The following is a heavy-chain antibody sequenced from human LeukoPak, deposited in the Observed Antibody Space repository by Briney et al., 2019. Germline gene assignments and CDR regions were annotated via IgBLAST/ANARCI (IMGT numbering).Heavy chain of an antibody. D-gene: IGHD2-2*02. J-gene: IGHJ3*02. Sequence: GGSLRLSWAASGFTFSNYAMHWVRQAPGKGLEWVAVISYEGTNKYYADSVKGRLTISRDNSKDTLYLQMNSLRAEDTAMYYCARSKLGYTSDAFDIWGQGTMVTVSS. CDR1: GFTFSNYA. CDR2: ISYEGTNK. V-gene: IGHV3-30-3*01. CDR3: ARSKLGYTSDAFDI.